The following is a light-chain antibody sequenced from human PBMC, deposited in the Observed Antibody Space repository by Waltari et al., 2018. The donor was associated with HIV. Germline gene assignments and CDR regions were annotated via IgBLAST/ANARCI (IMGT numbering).Light chain of an antibody. CDR1: SSNIGAGYD. V-gene: IGLV1-40*01. J-gene: IGLJ2*01. Sequence: QSELTQPPSVSAAPGQRVTISCTGSSSNIGAGYDVQWYQQVPGRAPKVVIYGNSNRPSGGPDRFSGSKSGSSASRVITGLQSEDEADYYCQSYDSNLSGLFGGGTKVTVL. CDR2: GNS. CDR3: QSYDSNLSGL.